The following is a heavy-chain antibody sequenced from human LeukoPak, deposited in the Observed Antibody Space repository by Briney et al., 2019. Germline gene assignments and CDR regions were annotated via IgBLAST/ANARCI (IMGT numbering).Heavy chain of an antibody. V-gene: IGHV5-10-1*01. CDR2: IDPSDAST. Sequence: GESRRISCKRSAYRLTSWWISWARQMPGGGLEWARRIDPSDASTNYSPSDQGHVTISAAKSISTAYLQWSSLKASDTAMYYCARHAKFGELLSMDVWGKGTTVTVSS. CDR3: ARHAKFGELLSMDV. D-gene: IGHD3-10*02. J-gene: IGHJ6*04. CDR1: AYRLTSWW.